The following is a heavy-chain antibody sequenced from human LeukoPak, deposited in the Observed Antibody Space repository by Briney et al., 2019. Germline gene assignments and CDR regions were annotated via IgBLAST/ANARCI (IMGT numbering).Heavy chain of an antibody. Sequence: GRSLRLSCAASGFTFDDYAMHWVRQAPGKGLEWVSGISWNSGSIGYADSVKGRFTISRDNAKNSLYLQMNSLRAEDTAVYYCARDRDTFTSFDYWGQGTLVTVSS. CDR3: ARDRDTFTSFDY. J-gene: IGHJ4*02. CDR1: GFTFDDYA. V-gene: IGHV3-9*01. D-gene: IGHD2-2*02. CDR2: ISWNSGSI.